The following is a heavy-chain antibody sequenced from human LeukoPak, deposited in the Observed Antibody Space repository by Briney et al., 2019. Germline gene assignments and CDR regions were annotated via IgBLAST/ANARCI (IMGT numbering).Heavy chain of an antibody. CDR2: ISYDGSNK. V-gene: IGHV3-30*14. CDR3: TKDRVWNSFDS. CDR1: GFTFSSYA. D-gene: IGHD1-1*01. Sequence: GSLRLSCAASGFTFSSYAMHWVRQAPGKGLEWVAVISYDGSNKYYADSVKGRFTISRDNAKNTLYLQMNSLKNEDTAVYYCTKDRVWNSFDSWGQGTLVTVSS. J-gene: IGHJ4*02.